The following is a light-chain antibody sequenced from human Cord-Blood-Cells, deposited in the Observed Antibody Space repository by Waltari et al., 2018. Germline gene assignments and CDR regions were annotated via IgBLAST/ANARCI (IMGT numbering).Light chain of an antibody. Sequence: DIVMPQSPDSLAVSLGERATINCKSSQSVLYSSNNKHYLAWYQQKPGQPPKLLIYLASTRESGVPDRFSGSGSGTDFTLTISSLQAEDVAVYYCQQFYSTPPTFGQGTKVEIK. CDR1: QSVLYSSNNKHY. V-gene: IGKV4-1*01. CDR3: QQFYSTPPT. J-gene: IGKJ1*01. CDR2: LAS.